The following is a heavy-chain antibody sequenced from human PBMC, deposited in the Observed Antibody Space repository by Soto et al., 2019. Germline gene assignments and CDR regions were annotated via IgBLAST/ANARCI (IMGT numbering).Heavy chain of an antibody. CDR1: GYRFTSYW. V-gene: IGHV5-51*01. D-gene: IGHD2-8*01. J-gene: IGHJ4*02. CDR3: ARQDDIMATADS. CDR2: IYPGDSDT. Sequence: PGESLKISCKGSGYRFTSYWIGWVRQMPGKGLEWMGIIYPGDSDTIYSPSFEGQVTISAEKSISTAYLQWHSLKASDTAMYYCARQDDIMATADSWGQGTPVTVSS.